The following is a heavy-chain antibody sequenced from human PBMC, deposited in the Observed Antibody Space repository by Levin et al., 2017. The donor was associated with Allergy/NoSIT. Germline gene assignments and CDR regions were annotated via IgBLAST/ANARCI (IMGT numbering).Heavy chain of an antibody. V-gene: IGHV3-33*03. CDR3: ARYTSRYDGFDV. CDR1: GFTFSSYG. CDR2: VWFDGSKT. Sequence: SLKISCAASGFTFSSYGMHWVRQAPGKGLEWVAVVWFDGSKTYYPDSVKGRFAISRDNSNNMVYLQMNSLRVEDTALYYCARYTSRYDGFDVWGQGTMVTVSS. D-gene: IGHD6-25*01. J-gene: IGHJ3*01.